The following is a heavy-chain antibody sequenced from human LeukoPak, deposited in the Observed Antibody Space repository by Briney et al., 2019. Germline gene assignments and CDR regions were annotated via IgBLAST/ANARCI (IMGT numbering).Heavy chain of an antibody. CDR1: GYSFPSYG. J-gene: IGHJ4*02. CDR3: ARDSGHNPYFFEY. D-gene: IGHD5-24*01. CDR2: ISAYNGNT. Sequence: GASVKVSCKASGYSFPSYGISWVRQAPGQGLDWMGWISAYNGNTKYAQKLQGRVSMTTDTSTSTAYMELRSLISDDTAVYYCARDSGHNPYFFEYWGQGTLVTVSS. V-gene: IGHV1-18*01.